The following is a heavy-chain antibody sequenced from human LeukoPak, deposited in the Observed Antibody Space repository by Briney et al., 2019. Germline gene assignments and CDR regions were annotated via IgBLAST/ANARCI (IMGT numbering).Heavy chain of an antibody. V-gene: IGHV6-1*01. Sequence: SQTLSLTCAISGDSVASNSTAWNWLRQSPSIGLESPVRTYYRSKWYNDYAISVKSRITINPDTSKNQFSLQLNSVTPEDTAVYYCARAQGQWLVRGAFDIWGQGTMVTVSS. CDR3: ARAQGQWLVRGAFDI. J-gene: IGHJ3*02. D-gene: IGHD6-19*01. CDR1: GDSVASNSTA. CDR2: TYYRSKWYN.